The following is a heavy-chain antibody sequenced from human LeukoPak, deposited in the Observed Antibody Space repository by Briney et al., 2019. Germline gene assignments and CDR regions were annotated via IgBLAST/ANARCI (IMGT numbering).Heavy chain of an antibody. CDR3: VRGGLDH. CDR1: GFTFSGYS. Sequence: GGSLRLSCVASGFTFSGYSMNWVRQTPGKGLEWISYIYSTSGTIYYADSVKGRFSTSRDNAKNSVYLQMNSLRADDTAMYYCVRGGLDHWGQGALVTVSS. D-gene: IGHD5-12*01. V-gene: IGHV3-48*04. J-gene: IGHJ4*02. CDR2: IYSTSGTI.